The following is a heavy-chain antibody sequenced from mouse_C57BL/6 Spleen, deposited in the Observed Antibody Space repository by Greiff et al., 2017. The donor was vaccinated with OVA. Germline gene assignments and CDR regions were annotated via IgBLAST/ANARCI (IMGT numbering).Heavy chain of an antibody. J-gene: IGHJ1*03. CDR2: IDPEDGET. V-gene: IGHV14-2*01. CDR1: GFNIKDYY. D-gene: IGHD2-1*01. CDR3: ARCYGKGYFDV. Sequence: VQLQQSGAELVKPGASVKLSCTASGFNIKDYYMHWMKQRTEQGLEWIGRIDPEDGETKYAPKFQGKATITADTSSNTAYLQLSSLTSEDTAVYYCARCYGKGYFDVWGTGTTVTVSS.